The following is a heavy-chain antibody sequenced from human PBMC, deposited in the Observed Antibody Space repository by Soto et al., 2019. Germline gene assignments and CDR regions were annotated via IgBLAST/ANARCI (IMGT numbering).Heavy chain of an antibody. V-gene: IGHV3-23*01. D-gene: IGHD2-8*01. CDR2: ISGSGGST. CDR3: AKGVVLMVYAASIDY. Sequence: EVQLLESGGGLVQPGGSLRLSCAASGFTFSSYAMSWVRQAPGKGLEWVSGISGSGGSTFYADSVKGRFTISRDNSKNTRYLQINSLRAEDTAVYYCAKGVVLMVYAASIDYWGQGTLVTVSS. J-gene: IGHJ4*02. CDR1: GFTFSSYA.